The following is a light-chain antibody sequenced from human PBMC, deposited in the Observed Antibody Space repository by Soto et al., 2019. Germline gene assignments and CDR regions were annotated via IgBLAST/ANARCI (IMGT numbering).Light chain of an antibody. CDR3: QQYNNWPV. Sequence: IVMKQSPATLSVSQGERATLSCRASQSVSSNLAWYQQKPGQAPRLLIYAASTRATGIPARFSGSGSGTEFTLTISSLQSEDFAVYYCQQYNNWPVFGQGTKVDIK. CDR2: AAS. J-gene: IGKJ1*01. V-gene: IGKV3-15*01. CDR1: QSVSSN.